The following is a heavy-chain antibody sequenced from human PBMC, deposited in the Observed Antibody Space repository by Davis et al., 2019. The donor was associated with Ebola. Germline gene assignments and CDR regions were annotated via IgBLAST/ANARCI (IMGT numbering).Heavy chain of an antibody. Sequence: GESLKISCAASGFTVSSNYMSWIRQAPGKGLEWVSYISSSGSTIYYADSVKGRFTISRDNAKNSLYLQMNSLRAEDTAVYYCASYSSSSHGWGQGTLVTVSS. V-gene: IGHV3-11*01. CDR2: ISSSGSTI. J-gene: IGHJ4*02. CDR1: GFTVSSNY. D-gene: IGHD6-13*01. CDR3: ASYSSSSHG.